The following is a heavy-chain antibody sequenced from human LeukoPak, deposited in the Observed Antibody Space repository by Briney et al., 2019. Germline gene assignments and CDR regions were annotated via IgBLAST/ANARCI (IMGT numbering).Heavy chain of an antibody. V-gene: IGHV4-39*07. CDR2: IYYSGST. CDR3: ARDGPSVGGAGGSDY. J-gene: IGHJ4*02. CDR1: GGSISSSSYC. D-gene: IGHD3-3*01. Sequence: SETLSLTCTVSGGSISSSSYCWGWIRQPPGKGLEWIGSIYYSGSTYYNPSLKSRVTISVDTSKNQFSLKLSSVTAADTVVYYCARDGPSVGGAGGSDYWGQGTMVTVSS.